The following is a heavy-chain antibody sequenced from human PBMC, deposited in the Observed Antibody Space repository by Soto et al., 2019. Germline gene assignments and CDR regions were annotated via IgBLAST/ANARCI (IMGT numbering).Heavy chain of an antibody. CDR1: GFTLSSYA. CDR2: VSGSAGTT. CDR3: AKDRLAGGFDY. Sequence: GGSLRLSCAASGFTLSSYAMNWVRQAPGKGLEWVAVVSGSAGTTNYTDSVKGRFTISRDNSRNTVYLQMNSLRADDTAVYYCAKDRLAGGFDYWGQGTLVTVSS. D-gene: IGHD3-16*01. J-gene: IGHJ4*02. V-gene: IGHV3-23*01.